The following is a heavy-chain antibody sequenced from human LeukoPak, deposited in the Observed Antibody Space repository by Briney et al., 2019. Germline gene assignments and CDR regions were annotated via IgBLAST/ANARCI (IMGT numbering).Heavy chain of an antibody. CDR2: VYYSGRT. J-gene: IGHJ4*02. CDR1: GGSISSGGYY. V-gene: IGHV4-61*08. Sequence: SETLSLTCTVSGGSISSGGYYWSWVRQPPGRGLEWIGYVYYSGRTTYNPSLKSRLTISLDTAKNQFSLKLTSVTAADTAVYYCAGDYGSGSYRFDYWGQGALVTVSS. CDR3: AGDYGSGSYRFDY. D-gene: IGHD3-10*01.